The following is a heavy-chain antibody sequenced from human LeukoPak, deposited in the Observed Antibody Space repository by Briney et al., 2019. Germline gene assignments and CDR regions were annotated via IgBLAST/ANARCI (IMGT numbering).Heavy chain of an antibody. CDR2: MSAYNGNT. CDR3: ARDGLVATITFAFDY. D-gene: IGHD5-12*01. V-gene: IGHV1-18*01. Sequence: ASLKLSCKASGYTFTSYGISWVRQAPGQGLEWMGWMSAYNGNTNYAQKLKGRVTMTRDKSKNTLYLELRSLRADDTAVYYCARDGLVATITFAFDYRGGGTLVTV. CDR1: GYTFTSYG. J-gene: IGHJ4*02.